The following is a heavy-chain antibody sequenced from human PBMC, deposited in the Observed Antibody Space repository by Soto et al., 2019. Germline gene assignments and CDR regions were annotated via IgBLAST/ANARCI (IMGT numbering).Heavy chain of an antibody. CDR1: GFTFSSYS. Sequence: EVQLVESGGGLVQPGGSLRLSCAASGFTFSSYSMNWVRQAPGKGLEWVSYISSSSSTIYYADSVKGRFTISRDNAKNSLYLQMNSLRAEDTAVYYCARDCSGGSCYSVTASSAFDIWGQGTMVTVSS. D-gene: IGHD2-15*01. J-gene: IGHJ3*02. CDR2: ISSSSSTI. V-gene: IGHV3-48*01. CDR3: ARDCSGGSCYSVTASSAFDI.